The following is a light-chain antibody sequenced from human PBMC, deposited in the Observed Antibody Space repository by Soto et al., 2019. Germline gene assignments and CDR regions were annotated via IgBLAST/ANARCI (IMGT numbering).Light chain of an antibody. V-gene: IGLV1-51*01. J-gene: IGLJ2*01. CDR1: SSNFGAGYD. Sequence: QSVLTQPPSVSGAPGQRVTISCTGSSSNFGAGYDVHWYQQLPGTAPKLLIYDNNKRPSGIPDRFSGSKSGTSGTLDITGLQTGDEADYYCATWDYSLTGEVFGGGTKLTVL. CDR2: DNN. CDR3: ATWDYSLTGEV.